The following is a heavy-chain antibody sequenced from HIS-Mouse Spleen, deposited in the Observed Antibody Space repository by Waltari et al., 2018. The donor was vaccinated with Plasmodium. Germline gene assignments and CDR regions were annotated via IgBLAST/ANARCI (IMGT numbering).Heavy chain of an antibody. V-gene: IGHV4-59*01. CDR3: AREPYDILTGYYDAFDI. Sequence: QVQLQESGPGLVKPSETLSLTCTVSGGSISSYYWSWIRQPPGKGLECIGYIYYSGSTNYNPSLKSRVTISVDTSKNQFSLKLSSVTAADTAVYYCAREPYDILTGYYDAFDIWGQGTMVTVSS. CDR2: IYYSGST. CDR1: GGSISSYY. D-gene: IGHD3-9*01. J-gene: IGHJ3*02.